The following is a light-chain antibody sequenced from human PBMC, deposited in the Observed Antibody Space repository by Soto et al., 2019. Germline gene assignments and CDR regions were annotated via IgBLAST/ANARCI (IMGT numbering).Light chain of an antibody. Sequence: SVWPQSPYTLSLSPEERSTLSCRAIQSVTAYLAWYQQKPGQAPRLLIYDASNRATGIPARFSGSGSRTDFTLTIRSVEADDFAVYCCQQRSSWPLTLGGGTKVDI. CDR1: QSVTAY. CDR2: DAS. V-gene: IGKV3-11*01. J-gene: IGKJ4*01. CDR3: QQRSSWPLT.